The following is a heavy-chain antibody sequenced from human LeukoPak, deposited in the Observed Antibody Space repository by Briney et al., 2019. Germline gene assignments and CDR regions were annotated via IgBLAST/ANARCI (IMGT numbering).Heavy chain of an antibody. J-gene: IGHJ4*02. CDR1: GFTFNFYD. CDR2: IGTAGDT. Sequence: GGSLRLSCAASGFTFNFYDMHWVRQAPGEGLKWVSSIGTAGDTHYPDSVKGRFTISRENAKSSFYLQMNTLGAGDTAVYYCARSPPDYAFWRGYYFDDWGQRTLVTVSS. D-gene: IGHD3-3*01. V-gene: IGHV3-13*01. CDR3: ARSPPDYAFWRGYYFDD.